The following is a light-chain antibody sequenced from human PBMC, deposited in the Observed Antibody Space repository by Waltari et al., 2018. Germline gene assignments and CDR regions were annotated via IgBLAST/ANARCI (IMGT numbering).Light chain of an antibody. V-gene: IGLV1-40*01. CDR1: SSNIGRYY. Sequence: QSELTQPPSVSGAPGQRVNISCTGSSSNIGRYYVSWYQQFPGTTPRFLMFQDDKRPSGVSARFSGSKSGSSASLTITGLQTADEAEYFCLSYDNNLSGDVFGIGTKLTVL. CDR3: LSYDNNLSGDV. CDR2: QDD. J-gene: IGLJ6*01.